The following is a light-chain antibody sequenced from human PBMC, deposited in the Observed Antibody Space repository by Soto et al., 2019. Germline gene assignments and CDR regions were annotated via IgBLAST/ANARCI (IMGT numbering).Light chain of an antibody. J-gene: IGKJ1*01. CDR2: GAS. V-gene: IGKV3-15*01. CDR3: QQYNNWPKT. CDR1: QSVSSY. Sequence: EIVLRQSPATLSLSPGERASLSCRASQSVSSYLAWYQQKPGQAPRLLIYGASTRATGIPARLSGSGSGTEFTLTISSLQSEDFAVYYCQQYNNWPKTFGQGTKVDIK.